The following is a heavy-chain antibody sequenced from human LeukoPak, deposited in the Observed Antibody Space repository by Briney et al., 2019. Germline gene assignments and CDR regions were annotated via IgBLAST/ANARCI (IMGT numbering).Heavy chain of an antibody. J-gene: IGHJ4*02. CDR1: GFSFSNYD. Sequence: GGSLRLSCAASGFSFSNYDMTWVRQAPGKGLEWVSSIGSGGGSTYYADSVKGRFAISRDSSKNTVYLQMSSLGAEDTAIYYCAKRAQGLGSPFDYWGPGTLVTVSS. D-gene: IGHD3-10*01. CDR2: IGSGGGST. V-gene: IGHV3-23*01. CDR3: AKRAQGLGSPFDY.